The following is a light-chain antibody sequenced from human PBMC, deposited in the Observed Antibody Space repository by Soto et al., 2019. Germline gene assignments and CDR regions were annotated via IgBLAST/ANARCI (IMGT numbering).Light chain of an antibody. CDR3: QKYDSAPQT. CDR1: QGISIY. Sequence: DIPMTQSPSSLSASVGDRVTITCRASQGISIYLAWYQQKPGKVPKLLIYDTSTLQSGVPSRFSGSGSGTDFTLTISSLQPEDVATYYCQKYDSAPQTFGQGTKVEIK. J-gene: IGKJ1*01. CDR2: DTS. V-gene: IGKV1-27*01.